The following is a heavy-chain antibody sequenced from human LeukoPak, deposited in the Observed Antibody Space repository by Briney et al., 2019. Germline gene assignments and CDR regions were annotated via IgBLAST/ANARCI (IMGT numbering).Heavy chain of an antibody. CDR3: ARGQLVPYYYYYMDV. J-gene: IGHJ6*03. CDR1: GFTFSSYS. V-gene: IGHV3-21*01. CDR2: ISSSSSYI. Sequence: GGSLRLSCAASGFTFSSYSMNWVRQAPGKGLEWVSSISSSSSYIYYADSVKGRFTISRDNAKNSLYLQMNSLRAEDTAVYYCARGQLVPYYYYYMDVWGKGTTVTVSS. D-gene: IGHD6-6*01.